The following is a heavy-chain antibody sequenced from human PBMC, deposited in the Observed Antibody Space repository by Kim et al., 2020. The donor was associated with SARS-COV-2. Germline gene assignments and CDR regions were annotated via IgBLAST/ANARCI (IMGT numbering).Heavy chain of an antibody. CDR1: GFTFSSYA. CDR3: AKDLWVASSGPAFGWFDP. J-gene: IGHJ5*02. V-gene: IGHV3-23*01. Sequence: GGSLRLSCAASGFTFSSYAMSWVRQAPGKGLEWVSAISGSGGSTYYADSVKGRFTISRDNSKNTLYLQMNSLRAEDTAVYYCAKDLWVASSGPAFGWFDPWGQGTLVTVSS. CDR2: ISGSGGST. D-gene: IGHD6-19*01.